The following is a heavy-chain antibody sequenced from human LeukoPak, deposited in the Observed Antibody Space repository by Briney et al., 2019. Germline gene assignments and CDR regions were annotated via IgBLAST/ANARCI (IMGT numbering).Heavy chain of an antibody. J-gene: IGHJ4*02. CDR1: GFTFRSYG. CDR2: IRFDGSNK. CDR3: AKPENYYDSSGYYRGSHYFDY. Sequence: GGSLRLSCAASGFTFRSYGMHWVRQAPGKGLEWAAFIRFDGSNKYYADSVKGRFTISRDNSKNTLYLQMNSLRAEDTAVYYCAKPENYYDSSGYYRGSHYFDYWGQGTLVTVSS. D-gene: IGHD3-22*01. V-gene: IGHV3-30*02.